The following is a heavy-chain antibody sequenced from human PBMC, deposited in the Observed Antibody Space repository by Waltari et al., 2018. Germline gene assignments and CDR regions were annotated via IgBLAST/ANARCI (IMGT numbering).Heavy chain of an antibody. CDR2: ISSDGTNK. V-gene: IGHV3-30*01. D-gene: IGHD2-2*01. CDR3: ARGDCSSTSCYSLES. Sequence: QVHLVESGGGVVQSGKSLRLSCAASGFTIKDFAMHWVRQAPGQGLEWVSVISSDGTNKYYADSGKGRFTISRDNSGGTLYLQMNSLRPQDTAIYFCARGDCSSTSCYSLESWGHGTLVTVS. J-gene: IGHJ1*01. CDR1: GFTIKDFA.